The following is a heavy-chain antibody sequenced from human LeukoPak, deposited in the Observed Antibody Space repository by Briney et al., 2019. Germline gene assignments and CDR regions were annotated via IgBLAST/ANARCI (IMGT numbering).Heavy chain of an antibody. CDR1: GFTFDDYA. V-gene: IGHV3-9*03. D-gene: IGHD6-13*01. Sequence: GGSLRLSCAASGFTFDDYAMHWVRQAPGKGLEWVSGISWNSGSIGYADSVKGRFTISRDNAKNSLYLQMNSLRAEDMALYYCAKHSHSGSSNFRLSYFQHWGQGTLVTASS. CDR3: AKHSHSGSSNFRLSYFQH. J-gene: IGHJ1*01. CDR2: ISWNSGSI.